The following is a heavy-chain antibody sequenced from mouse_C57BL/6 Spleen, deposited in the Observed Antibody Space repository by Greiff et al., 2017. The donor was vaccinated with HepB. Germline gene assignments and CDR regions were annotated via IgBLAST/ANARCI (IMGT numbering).Heavy chain of an antibody. Sequence: EVQRVESGGGLVKPGGSLKLSCAASGFTFSDYGMHWVRQAPEKGLEWVAYISSGSSTIYYADTVKGRFTISRDNAKNTLFLQMTSLRSEDTAMYYCARRGDYDGHYYAMDYWGQGTSVTVSS. J-gene: IGHJ4*01. CDR1: GFTFSDYG. V-gene: IGHV5-17*01. CDR3: ARRGDYDGHYYAMDY. CDR2: ISSGSSTI. D-gene: IGHD2-4*01.